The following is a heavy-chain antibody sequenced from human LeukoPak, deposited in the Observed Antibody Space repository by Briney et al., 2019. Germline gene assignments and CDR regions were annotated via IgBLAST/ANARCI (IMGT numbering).Heavy chain of an antibody. Sequence: SETLSLTCAVSGYSISSGYYWGWIRQPPGKGLEWIGSIYHSGSTYYNPSPKSRVTISVDMSKNQFSLRLSSVTAADTAVCYCVRRGTCSCADYWSQGTLVTVSS. J-gene: IGHJ4*02. CDR2: IYHSGST. V-gene: IGHV4-38-2*01. CDR1: GYSISSGYY. D-gene: IGHD2-15*01. CDR3: VRRGTCSCADY.